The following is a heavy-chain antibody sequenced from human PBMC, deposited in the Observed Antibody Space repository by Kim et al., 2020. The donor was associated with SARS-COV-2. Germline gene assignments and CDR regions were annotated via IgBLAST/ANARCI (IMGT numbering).Heavy chain of an antibody. V-gene: IGHV3-23*01. CDR3: AKDRLLWFGELVRRDFDY. Sequence: GGSLRLSCAASGFTFSSYAMSWVRQAPGKGLEWVSAISGSGGSTYYADSVKGRFTISRDNSKNTLYLQMNSLRAEDTAVYYCAKDRLLWFGELVRRDFDYWGQGTLVTVSS. D-gene: IGHD3-10*01. J-gene: IGHJ4*02. CDR2: ISGSGGST. CDR1: GFTFSSYA.